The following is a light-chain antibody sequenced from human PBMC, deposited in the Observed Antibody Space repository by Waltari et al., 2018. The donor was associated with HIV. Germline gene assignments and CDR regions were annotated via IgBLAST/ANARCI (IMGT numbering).Light chain of an antibody. CDR3: SSFTTSNTVV. J-gene: IGLJ2*01. CDR2: DVD. V-gene: IGLV2-14*03. Sequence: QSALTQPASVSGSPGQSITISCTGTSSDNSTYNFVSWYQKHPDKAPKLLIYDVDTRPSGVSRRFSGSKSGDTASLTISTIQADDEADYYCSSFTTSNTVVFGGGTKVSVL. CDR1: SSDNSTYNF.